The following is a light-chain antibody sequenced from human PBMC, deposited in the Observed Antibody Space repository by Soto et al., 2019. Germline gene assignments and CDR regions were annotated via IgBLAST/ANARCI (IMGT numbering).Light chain of an antibody. J-gene: IGLJ1*01. Sequence: QSALTQPASVSGSPEQSITISCTGTSSDVGGFNYVSWYQQHPGKAPKLLIFDVYSRPSGISNRFSGSKSGNTASLTISGLQAEDEADYYCSSYTTSSSYVFGAGTQVTVL. V-gene: IGLV2-14*01. CDR2: DVY. CDR1: SSDVGGFNY. CDR3: SSYTTSSSYV.